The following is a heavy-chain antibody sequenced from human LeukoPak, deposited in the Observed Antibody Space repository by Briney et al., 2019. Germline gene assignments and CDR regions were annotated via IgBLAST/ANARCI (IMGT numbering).Heavy chain of an antibody. Sequence: GGSLRLSCAASGLTFSNYAMSWVRQAPGKGLEWVASINPDGNKKYSADSVKGRFTISRDNAENSLYLQMNSLRVEDTAFYYCARDLAYSRLDYWGQGMLVTVSS. CDR3: ARDLAYSRLDY. V-gene: IGHV3-7*01. D-gene: IGHD5-18*01. CDR1: GLTFSNYA. J-gene: IGHJ4*02. CDR2: INPDGNKK.